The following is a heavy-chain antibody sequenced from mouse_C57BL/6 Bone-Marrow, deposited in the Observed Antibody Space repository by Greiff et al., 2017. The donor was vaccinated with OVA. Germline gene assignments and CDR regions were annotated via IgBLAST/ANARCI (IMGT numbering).Heavy chain of an antibody. Sequence: VQLQQPGAELVKPGASVKLSCKASGYTFTSYWMQWVKQRPGQGLEWIGEIDPSDSYTNYNQKFKGKATLTVDTSSSTAYMQLSSLTSEDSAVYDGTTYYSNYVAWFAYWGQGTLVTVSA. CDR2: IDPSDSYT. J-gene: IGHJ3*01. CDR1: GYTFTSYW. CDR3: TTYYSNYVAWFAY. D-gene: IGHD2-5*01. V-gene: IGHV1-50*01.